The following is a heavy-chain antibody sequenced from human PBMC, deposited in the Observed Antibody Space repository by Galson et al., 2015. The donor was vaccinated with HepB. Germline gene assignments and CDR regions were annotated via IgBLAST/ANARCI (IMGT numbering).Heavy chain of an antibody. CDR1: GFTFSSYS. Sequence: SLRLSCAASGFTFSSYSMNWVRQAPGKGLEWVSSISSSSSYIYYADSVKGRFTISRDNAKNSLYLQMNSLRAEDTAVYYCARSPNYYYYMDVWGKGTTVTVSS. CDR3: ARSPNYYYYMDV. V-gene: IGHV3-21*01. CDR2: ISSSSSYI. J-gene: IGHJ6*03.